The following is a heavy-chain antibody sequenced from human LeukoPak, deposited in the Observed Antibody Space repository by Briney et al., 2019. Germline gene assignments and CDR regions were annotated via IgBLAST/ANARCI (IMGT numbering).Heavy chain of an antibody. Sequence: PGGSLRLSCAASGYTFSDYSVNWVRHVAGKGLEWVASISSRSTYIHYADSVKGRFTISRDNARSSLFLQMNSLRAEDTALSYCVSANDPDSLWRTYRLDAFDIWGQGTMVIVSS. CDR2: ISSRSTYI. V-gene: IGHV3-21*06. CDR1: GYTFSDYS. CDR3: VSANDPDSLWRTYRLDAFDI. D-gene: IGHD3-16*02. J-gene: IGHJ3*02.